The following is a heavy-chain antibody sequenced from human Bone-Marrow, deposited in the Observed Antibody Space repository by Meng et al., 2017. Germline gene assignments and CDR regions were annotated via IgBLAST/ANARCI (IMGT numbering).Heavy chain of an antibody. D-gene: IGHD4-17*01. Sequence: SVKVSCKASGYTFTSYAISWVRQAPGQGLEWMGGIIPIFGTANYAQKFQGRVTITADESTSTAYMELSSLRSEDTAVYYCARVEGSHDYGDYVRYYYGMDVWGQGTTVTVSS. CDR3: ARVEGSHDYGDYVRYYYGMDV. J-gene: IGHJ6*02. CDR1: GYTFTSYA. V-gene: IGHV1-69*13. CDR2: IIPIFGTA.